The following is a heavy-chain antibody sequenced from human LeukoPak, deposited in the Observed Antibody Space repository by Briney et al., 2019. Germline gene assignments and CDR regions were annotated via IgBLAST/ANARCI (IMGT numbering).Heavy chain of an antibody. CDR3: ARGRTFDN. V-gene: IGHV4-59*01. CDR2: IYYSGST. CDR1: GGSMNSYY. Sequence: SETLSLTCSVSGGSMNSYYWSWIRQPPGKGLEWIGYIYYSGSTKYNPSLKSRVTISVDTSKNQFSLKLSSVTAADTAVYYCARGRTFDNWGQGTLVTVSS. J-gene: IGHJ4*02.